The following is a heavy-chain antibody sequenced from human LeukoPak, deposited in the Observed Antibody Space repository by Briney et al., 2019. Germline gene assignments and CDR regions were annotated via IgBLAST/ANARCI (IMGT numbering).Heavy chain of an antibody. D-gene: IGHD3-16*02. CDR1: GGSISSYY. J-gene: IGHJ6*03. CDR2: IYTSGST. V-gene: IGHV4-4*07. Sequence: SETLSLTCTVSGGSISSYYWSWLRQPAGKGLEWIGRIYTSGSTNYHPSLKSRVTMSVDTSKNQFSLKLSSVTAADTAVYYCARDVRYREVFEGVYYYMDVWGKGTTVTVSS. CDR3: ARDVRYREVFEGVYYYMDV.